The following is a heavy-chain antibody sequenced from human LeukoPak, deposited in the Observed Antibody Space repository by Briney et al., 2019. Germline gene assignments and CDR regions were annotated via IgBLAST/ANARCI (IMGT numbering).Heavy chain of an antibody. J-gene: IGHJ4*02. CDR3: ARENGYCSGSDCYSYFDS. CDR2: IKKTGIET. D-gene: IGHD2-15*01. CDR1: GFTFSEFW. Sequence: GGSLRLSCAVSGFTFSEFWMSWVRQAPGKGLEWVAYIKKTGIETYYLDSVKGRFTITRDNNRNSLFLQMYSLRAEDTAVYFCARENGYCSGSDCYSYFDSWGQGTLVTVSS. V-gene: IGHV3-7*01.